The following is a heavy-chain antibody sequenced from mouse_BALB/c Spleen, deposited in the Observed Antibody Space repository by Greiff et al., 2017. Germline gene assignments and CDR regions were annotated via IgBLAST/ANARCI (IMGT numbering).Heavy chain of an antibody. CDR3: TTDYDWFAY. Sequence: QVQLQQPGAELVKPGASVKLSCKASGYTFTSYYMYWVKQRPGQGLEWIGGINPSNGGTNFNEKFNSKATLTVDKSSSTAYMQLSSLTSEDSAVYYCTTDYDWFAYWGQGTLVTVSA. CDR2: INPSNGGT. D-gene: IGHD2-4*01. CDR1: GYTFTSYY. V-gene: IGHV1S81*02. J-gene: IGHJ3*01.